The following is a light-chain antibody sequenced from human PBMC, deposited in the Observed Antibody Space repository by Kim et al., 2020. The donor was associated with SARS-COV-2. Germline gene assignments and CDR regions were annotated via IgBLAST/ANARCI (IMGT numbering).Light chain of an antibody. CDR3: QQYNNWPPTYT. J-gene: IGKJ2*01. V-gene: IGKV3-15*01. Sequence: SPGERSTTSCRASQSVSSNLAWYQQKPGQAPRLLIYGASTRGTGIPARFSGSGSGTEFTLTISSLQSEDFAVYYCQQYNNWPPTYTFGQGTKLEI. CDR2: GAS. CDR1: QSVSSN.